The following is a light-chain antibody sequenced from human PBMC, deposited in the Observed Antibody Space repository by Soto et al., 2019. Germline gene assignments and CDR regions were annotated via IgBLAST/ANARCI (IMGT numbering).Light chain of an antibody. CDR3: QQYYSTPWT. CDR1: QSVFSNSNNKKY. Sequence: DIVMTQSADSLAVSLGERATINCKSSQSVFSNSNNKKYLAWYQQKPGQPPKLLIHWASIRESGVPDRFSGSGSGTDFTLTINSLQAEDVAVYYCQQYYSTPWTFCQGTKVEIK. CDR2: WAS. J-gene: IGKJ1*01. V-gene: IGKV4-1*01.